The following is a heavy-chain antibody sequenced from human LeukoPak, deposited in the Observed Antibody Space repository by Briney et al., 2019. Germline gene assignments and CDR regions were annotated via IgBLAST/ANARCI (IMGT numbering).Heavy chain of an antibody. CDR2: IKKDGSEK. J-gene: IGHJ4*02. CDR3: AKEGKPRNWNYYQAKAVD. CDR1: GFTFSSHW. D-gene: IGHD1-7*01. Sequence: GGSLRLSCAASGFTFSSHWMSWVRQAPGKGLEWVANIKKDGSEKYYVDAVKGLFTISRDNAKTSLYLQMSSLRAEDTAVYYCAKEGKPRNWNYYQAKAVDWGQGTLVTVSS. V-gene: IGHV3-7*03.